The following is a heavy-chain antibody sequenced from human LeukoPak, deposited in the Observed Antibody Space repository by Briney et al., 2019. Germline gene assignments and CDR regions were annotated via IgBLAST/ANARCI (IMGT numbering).Heavy chain of an antibody. CDR3: ARGRIAARQGSWFDP. CDR1: GGSINSGNYY. D-gene: IGHD6-6*01. Sequence: SETLSLTCTVSGGSINSGNYYWSWIRQPAGKGLEWTGRIYTSGSTIYNPSLKSRVTISVDTSKNQFSLQLSSVTAADTAVYFCARGRIAARQGSWFDPWGQGTLVTVSS. CDR2: IYTSGST. J-gene: IGHJ5*02. V-gene: IGHV4-61*02.